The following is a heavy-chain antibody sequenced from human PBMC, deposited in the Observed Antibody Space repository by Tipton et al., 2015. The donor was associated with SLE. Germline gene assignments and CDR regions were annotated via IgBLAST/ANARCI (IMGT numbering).Heavy chain of an antibody. CDR3: ARFMAAPSILDY. CDR2: INHRGST. CDR1: GGSFSGYY. Sequence: TLSLTCAVYGGSFSGYYWRWIRQPPGKGLEWIGEINHRGSTNYNPSLKSRVTMSVDTSKNHFSLRLSSVTAADTAVYYCARFMAAPSILDYWGQGTLVTVSS. D-gene: IGHD6-13*01. J-gene: IGHJ4*02. V-gene: IGHV4-34*01.